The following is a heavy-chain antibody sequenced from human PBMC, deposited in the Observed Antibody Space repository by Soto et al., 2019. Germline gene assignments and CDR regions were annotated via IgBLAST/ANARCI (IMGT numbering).Heavy chain of an antibody. CDR1: GYTFIGYY. CDR2: INPNSGDT. CDR3: AREDYRSVYGTGMDV. D-gene: IGHD3-3*01. V-gene: IGHV1-2*02. J-gene: IGHJ6*02. Sequence: ASVKVSCKASGYTFIGYYIHWVRQAPGQGLEWMGWINPNSGDTDYAQNFQGRVTMTRDTSISTGYMELSRLRSDDTAMYYCAREDYRSVYGTGMDVWGQGTTVTVSS.